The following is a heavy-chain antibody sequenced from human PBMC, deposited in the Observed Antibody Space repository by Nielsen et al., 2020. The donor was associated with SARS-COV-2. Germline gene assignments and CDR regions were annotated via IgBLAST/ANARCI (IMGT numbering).Heavy chain of an antibody. Sequence: WVRQAPGQGLEWMGWINTNTGNPTYAQGFTGRFVFSLDTSVSTAYLQISSLKAEDTAAYYCAIPEVGYCSSTSCYGYYFDYWGQGTLVTVSS. D-gene: IGHD2-2*01. V-gene: IGHV7-4-1*02. CDR3: AIPEVGYCSSTSCYGYYFDY. J-gene: IGHJ4*02. CDR2: INTNTGNP.